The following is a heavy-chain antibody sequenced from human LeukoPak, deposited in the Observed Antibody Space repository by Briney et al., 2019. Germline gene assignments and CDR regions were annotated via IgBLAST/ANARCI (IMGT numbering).Heavy chain of an antibody. Sequence: SQTLSLTCAVDGGSFSGYYWSWIRQPPGKGLGWIGQINHSGRTNYNPSLKTRVTISVDTSKNQFSLKLSSVTAADTAVYYCASRQPVNSRHDYWGQGTLVTVSS. CDR2: INHSGRT. CDR1: GGSFSGYY. D-gene: IGHD6-13*01. CDR3: ASRQPVNSRHDY. V-gene: IGHV4-34*01. J-gene: IGHJ4*02.